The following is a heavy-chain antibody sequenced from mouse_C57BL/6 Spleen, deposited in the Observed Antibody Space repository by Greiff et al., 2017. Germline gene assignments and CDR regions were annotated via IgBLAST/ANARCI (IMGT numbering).Heavy chain of an antibody. CDR3: ASSYYSNYEYFDY. D-gene: IGHD2-5*01. J-gene: IGHJ2*01. CDR2: IYPGSGNT. CDR1: GYTFTDYY. Sequence: VNLVESGAELVRPGASVKLSCKASGYTFTDYYINWVKQRPGQGLEWIARIYPGSGNTYYNEKFKGKATLTAEKSSSTAYMQLSSLTSEDSAVYFCASSYYSNYEYFDYWGQGTTLTVSS. V-gene: IGHV1-76*01.